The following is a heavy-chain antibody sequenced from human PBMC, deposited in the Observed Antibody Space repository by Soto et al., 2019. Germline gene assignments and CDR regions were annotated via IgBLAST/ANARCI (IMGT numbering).Heavy chain of an antibody. Sequence: QITLKESGPTLVKPTQTLTLTCTFSGFSLSTDGAGVGWIRQPPGKALEWLALIYWDDDKRYSPSLRTRIFTXKHTSKNPAGLTAPTVDPVETATYSCAHRSRADFRGGTFDHWGQGTLVTVSS. CDR3: AHRSRADFRGGTFDH. J-gene: IGHJ4*02. V-gene: IGHV2-5*02. CDR2: IYWDDDK. D-gene: IGHD3-3*01. CDR1: GFSLSTDGAG.